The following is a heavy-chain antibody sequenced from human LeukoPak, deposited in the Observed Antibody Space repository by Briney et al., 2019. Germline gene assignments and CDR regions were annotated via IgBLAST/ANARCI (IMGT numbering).Heavy chain of an antibody. J-gene: IGHJ4*02. CDR1: GFTFSSYW. V-gene: IGHV3-7*03. D-gene: IGHD3-22*01. CDR3: ARFRFLDSDTTPFDY. CDR2: IKQDGSEK. Sequence: GGSLRLSCGASGFTFSSYWMSWVRQPPGKGLQWVANIKQDGSEKYYVDSVKGRFTISRDNAKNSLYLQMNSLRAEDTAVYYCARFRFLDSDTTPFDYWGQGTLVTVSS.